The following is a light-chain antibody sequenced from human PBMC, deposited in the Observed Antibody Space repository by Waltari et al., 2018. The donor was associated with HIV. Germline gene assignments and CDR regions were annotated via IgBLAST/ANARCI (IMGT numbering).Light chain of an antibody. CDR3: NSRDSSGNVV. CDR1: SLRSYY. Sequence: SSELPQDPAVSVALGQTVRLTCQGDSLRSYYASWYQQKPGQAPVLVIYGKNNRPAGIPDRFAGSSSGNTASLTITGAQAEDEADYYCNSRDSSGNVVFGGGTKLTVL. J-gene: IGLJ2*01. CDR2: GKN. V-gene: IGLV3-19*01.